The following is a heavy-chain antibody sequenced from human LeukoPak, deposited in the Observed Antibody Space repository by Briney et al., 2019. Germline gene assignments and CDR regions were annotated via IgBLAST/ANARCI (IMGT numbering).Heavy chain of an antibody. Sequence: SETLSLTCTVSGGSISSYYWGWIRQPPGKGLEWIGGIHYSGNTYYNPSLKSRVTISVDTSKNQFSLKLSSVTAADTAVYYCARLGAGPTYYDFWSGYSSFYFDYWGQGTLVTVSS. CDR2: IHYSGNT. V-gene: IGHV4-39*01. CDR3: ARLGAGPTYYDFWSGYSSFYFDY. D-gene: IGHD3-3*01. CDR1: GGSISSYY. J-gene: IGHJ4*02.